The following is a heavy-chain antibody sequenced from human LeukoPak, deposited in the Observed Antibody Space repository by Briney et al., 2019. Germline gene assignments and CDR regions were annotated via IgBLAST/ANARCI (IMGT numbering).Heavy chain of an antibody. D-gene: IGHD4-11*01. CDR1: GFTFSHHG. CDR3: AKDAQRGFDYSNSLQY. CDR2: IWSDGTNQ. V-gene: IGHV3-33*06. J-gene: IGHJ4*02. Sequence: PGRSLRLSCLASGFTFSHHGMHWVRQAPGKGLEWAAVIWSDGTNQFYADSVKGRFTISRDDSQRRVFLQMTSLRAEDTAIYYCAKDAQRGFDYSNSLQYWGRGTLVTVSS.